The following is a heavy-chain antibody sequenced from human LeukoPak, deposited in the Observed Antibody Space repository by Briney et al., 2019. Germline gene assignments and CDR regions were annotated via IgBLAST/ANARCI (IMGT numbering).Heavy chain of an antibody. CDR1: GGTFSSYA. CDR2: IIPIFGTA. D-gene: IGHD3-22*01. V-gene: IGHV1-69*13. Sequence: ASVKVSCKASGGTFSSYAISWVRQAPGQGLEWMGGIIPIFGTANYAQKFQGRVTITADESTSTAYMELSSLRSEDTAVYYCARYYYDSGGYYRLFDYWGQGTLVTVSS. J-gene: IGHJ4*02. CDR3: ARYYYDSGGYYRLFDY.